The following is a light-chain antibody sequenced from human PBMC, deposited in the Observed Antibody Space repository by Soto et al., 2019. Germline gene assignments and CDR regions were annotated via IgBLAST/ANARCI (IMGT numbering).Light chain of an antibody. J-gene: IGLJ1*01. Sequence: QSALTQPASVSASPGQSISISCTGTSNDVGAFDYVSWYQQHPGKAPKLIIFDVNKRPSGVPDRFSGSKSGNTASLTISGLQAEDEAAYYCCSSAGRSTYVFGSGTKVTVL. CDR1: SNDVGAFDY. CDR3: CSSAGRSTYV. V-gene: IGLV2-11*01. CDR2: DVN.